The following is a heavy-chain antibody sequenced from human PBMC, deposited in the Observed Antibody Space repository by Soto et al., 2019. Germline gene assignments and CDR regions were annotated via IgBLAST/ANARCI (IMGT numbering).Heavy chain of an antibody. CDR2: IYWDDDK. Sequence: QITLKESGPTLVKPTQTLTLTCTFSGFSLSTSGVGVGWIRQPPGKALEWLALIYWDDDKRYSPSLKSRLTITXXTXKXXVVLTMTNMDPVDTATYYCAHSLVDSSGYYPTFDYWGQGTLVTVSS. J-gene: IGHJ4*02. D-gene: IGHD3-22*01. V-gene: IGHV2-5*02. CDR3: AHSLVDSSGYYPTFDY. CDR1: GFSLSTSGVG.